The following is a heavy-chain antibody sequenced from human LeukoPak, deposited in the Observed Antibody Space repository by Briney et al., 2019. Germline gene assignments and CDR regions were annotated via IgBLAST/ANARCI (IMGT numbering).Heavy chain of an antibody. D-gene: IGHD3-22*01. Sequence: ASVTVSCKASGYTFTSYAMNWVRQAPGQGLEWMGWINTNTGNPTYAQGFTGRFVFSLDTSVSTAYLQINSLKAEDTAVYYCARDLVYYDSSGYYPDLDYWGQGTLVTVSS. CDR3: ARDLVYYDSSGYYPDLDY. J-gene: IGHJ4*02. CDR1: GYTFTSYA. V-gene: IGHV7-4-1*02. CDR2: INTNTGNP.